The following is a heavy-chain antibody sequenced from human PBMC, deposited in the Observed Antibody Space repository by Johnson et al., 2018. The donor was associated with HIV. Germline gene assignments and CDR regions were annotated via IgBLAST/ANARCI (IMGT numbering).Heavy chain of an antibody. Sequence: VQLVESGGGMVQPGGSLRLSCAASGLTVSTNYMSWVRQAPGRGLEWVSVVYSDGNTYYADSVKDRFTISRDNSKNTLYLQMNSLRAEDTAVYYCAKGNGDYRSDAFDIWGQGTMVTVSS. CDR3: AKGNGDYRSDAFDI. CDR1: GLTVSTNY. D-gene: IGHD4-17*01. J-gene: IGHJ3*02. CDR2: VYSDGNT. V-gene: IGHV3-66*01.